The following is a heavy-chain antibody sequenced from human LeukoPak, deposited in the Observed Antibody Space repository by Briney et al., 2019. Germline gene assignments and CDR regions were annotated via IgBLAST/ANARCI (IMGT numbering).Heavy chain of an antibody. CDR1: GFTFSSYG. D-gene: IGHD4-17*01. J-gene: IGHJ4*02. Sequence: PGGSLRLSCAASGFTFSSYGMHWVRQAPGKGLEWVAVIWYDGSNKYYADSVKGRFTISRDNSKNTLYLQMNSLRAEDTAVYYCARDPHDYGDYYFDYRGQGTLVTVSS. CDR2: IWYDGSNK. V-gene: IGHV3-33*01. CDR3: ARDPHDYGDYYFDY.